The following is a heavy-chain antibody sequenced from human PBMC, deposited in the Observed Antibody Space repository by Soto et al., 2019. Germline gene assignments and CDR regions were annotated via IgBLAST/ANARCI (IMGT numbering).Heavy chain of an antibody. CDR1: GFTFSSYG. CDR3: XXXXXXYNLAY. Sequence: QVQLVESGGGVVQPGRSLRLSCAASGFTFSSYGMHWVRQAPGXGLEWVAVISYDGSNKYYADSVKGRFTISRDNSKNTLYLQMNSLXAEXTXVXXXXXXXXXYNLAYWGQGTLVTVSS. CDR2: ISYDGSNK. J-gene: IGHJ4*02. V-gene: IGHV3-30*03. D-gene: IGHD5-12*01.